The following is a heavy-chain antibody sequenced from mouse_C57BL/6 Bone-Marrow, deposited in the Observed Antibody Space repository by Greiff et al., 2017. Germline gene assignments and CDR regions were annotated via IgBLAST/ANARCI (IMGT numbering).Heavy chain of an antibody. CDR3: ATHDGYGKYPYYYATDY. V-gene: IGHV1-62-2*01. J-gene: IGHJ4*01. CDR1: GYTFTEYT. CDR2: VYPGSGSI. D-gene: IGHD2-1*01. Sequence: QVHVKQSGAELVKPGASVRLSCTASGYTFTEYTIHWVKQRSGPGLAWIGWVYPGSGSIKYNEKFKDKATLTADNSSSPVYIELSRLTSAVSAILFCATHDGYGKYPYYYATDYWGQGTTVTVSS.